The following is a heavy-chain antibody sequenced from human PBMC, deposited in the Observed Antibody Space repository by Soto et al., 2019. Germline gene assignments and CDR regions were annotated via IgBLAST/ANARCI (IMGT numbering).Heavy chain of an antibody. CDR2: INYSGNT. D-gene: IGHD6-13*01. CDR3: ASPAGSWFDP. Sequence: SETLSLTCTVSGGSISSSNYYWGWIRQPPGKGLEWIGSINYSGNTYYNASLKSRVTISVDTSKNQFSLKLTSVTAADAAVYYCASPAGSWFDPWGQGTLVTVSS. J-gene: IGHJ5*02. CDR1: GGSISSSNYY. V-gene: IGHV4-39*01.